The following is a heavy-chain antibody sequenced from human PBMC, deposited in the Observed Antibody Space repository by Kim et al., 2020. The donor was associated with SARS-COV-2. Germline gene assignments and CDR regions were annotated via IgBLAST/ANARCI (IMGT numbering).Heavy chain of an antibody. Sequence: SETLSLTCAVYGGSFSGYYWSWIRQPPGKGLEWIGEINHSGSTNYNPSLKSRVTISVDTSKNQFSLKLSSVTAADTAVYYCARAAPPFASSYYYYGMDVWGQGTTVTVSS. D-gene: IGHD6-13*01. CDR2: INHSGST. V-gene: IGHV4-34*01. CDR3: ARAAPPFASSYYYYGMDV. J-gene: IGHJ6*02. CDR1: GGSFSGYY.